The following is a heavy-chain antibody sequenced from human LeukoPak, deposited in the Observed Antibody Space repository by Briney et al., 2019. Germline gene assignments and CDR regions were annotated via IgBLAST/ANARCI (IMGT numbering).Heavy chain of an antibody. V-gene: IGHV4-34*01. CDR1: GGSFSGYY. CDR2: INHSGST. Sequence: SETLSLTCAVYGGSFSGYYWSWIRQPPGKGLEWIGEINHSGSTNYNPSLKSRVTISVDTSKNQFSLKLSSVTAADTAVYYCARATYDSSGYYVDYWGQGTLVTVSS. D-gene: IGHD3-22*01. CDR3: ARATYDSSGYYVDY. J-gene: IGHJ4*02.